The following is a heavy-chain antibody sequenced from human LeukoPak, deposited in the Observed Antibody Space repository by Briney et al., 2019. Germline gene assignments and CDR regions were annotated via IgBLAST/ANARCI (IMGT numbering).Heavy chain of an antibody. Sequence: SVKVSCKASGGTFSTHAISWVRQAPGQGFEWMGRLIPIFSVGDYAQKFRGRVTITADTSTGTAYMELRSLTSEDTAVYYCARESRELALSHFDPWGQGTLVTVAS. J-gene: IGHJ5*02. CDR2: LIPIFSVG. D-gene: IGHD3-16*01. CDR3: ARESRELALSHFDP. CDR1: GGTFSTHA. V-gene: IGHV1-69*04.